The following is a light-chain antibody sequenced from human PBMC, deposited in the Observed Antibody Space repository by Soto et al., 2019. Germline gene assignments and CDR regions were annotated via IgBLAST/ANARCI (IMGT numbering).Light chain of an antibody. Sequence: EVVLTQSPGTLSLSPGERATLSCRASQSIGSSYLAWYQQKPGQAPRLLIYGASSRATGIPDRFSGGGSGTDFSLTISRLDPEDFAVYYCQQYSSSPITFGQGNDWRL. CDR1: QSIGSSY. J-gene: IGKJ5*01. CDR2: GAS. CDR3: QQYSSSPIT. V-gene: IGKV3-20*01.